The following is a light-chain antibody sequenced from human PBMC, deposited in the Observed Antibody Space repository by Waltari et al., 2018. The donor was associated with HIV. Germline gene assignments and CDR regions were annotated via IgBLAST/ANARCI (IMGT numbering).Light chain of an antibody. CDR2: RDN. J-gene: IGLJ2*01. CDR1: SPHVGRNA. V-gene: IGLV1-47*01. Sequence: QSALTQPPSASGNPGQRVTISCSGSSPHVGRNAVYWYQKFPGSAPQLVIYRDNQRPPGVSDRFSGSKSGAAASLAISGLRSEDEADFYCSTWDDSLKDVLFGGGTKLTVL. CDR3: STWDDSLKDVL.